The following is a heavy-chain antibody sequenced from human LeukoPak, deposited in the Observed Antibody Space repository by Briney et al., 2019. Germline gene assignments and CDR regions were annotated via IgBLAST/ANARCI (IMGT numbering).Heavy chain of an antibody. D-gene: IGHD2-15*01. Sequence: GGSLRLSCAASGFTISNYYMSWVRRAPGKGLAWVAVIYSGGSAYYADSVRGRFTISRDDSKNTLYLQMNSLRPEDSAVYYCTRDTLTWGQGTLVTVSS. CDR2: IYSGGSA. J-gene: IGHJ5*02. CDR3: TRDTLT. V-gene: IGHV3-66*01. CDR1: GFTISNYY.